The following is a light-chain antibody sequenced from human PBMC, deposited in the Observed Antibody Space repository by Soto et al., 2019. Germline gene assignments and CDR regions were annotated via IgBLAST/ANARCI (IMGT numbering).Light chain of an antibody. CDR1: QSVSSN. CDR2: GVD. V-gene: IGKV3D-15*01. Sequence: ERVMTQAPTILSVSPGERATLSCRASQSVSSNLAWYQQKPGQAPRLLIYGVDTRAPGIPARFSGSGSGTEFTLTFSSLQSEDFAVYYCQQYHSWPPRTFGQGTKVDIK. J-gene: IGKJ1*01. CDR3: QQYHSWPPRT.